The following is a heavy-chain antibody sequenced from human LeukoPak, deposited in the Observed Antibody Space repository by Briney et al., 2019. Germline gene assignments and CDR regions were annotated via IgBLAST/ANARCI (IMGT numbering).Heavy chain of an antibody. D-gene: IGHD5-12*01. J-gene: IGHJ4*02. CDR2: ISSSSSYI. Sequence: GGSLRLSCAASGSTFSSYSMNWVRQAPGKGLEWVSSISSSSSYIYYADSVKGRFTISRDNAKNSLYLQMNGLRAEDTAVYYCAAGYDSGLAYWGQGTLVTVSS. CDR1: GSTFSSYS. CDR3: AAGYDSGLAY. V-gene: IGHV3-21*01.